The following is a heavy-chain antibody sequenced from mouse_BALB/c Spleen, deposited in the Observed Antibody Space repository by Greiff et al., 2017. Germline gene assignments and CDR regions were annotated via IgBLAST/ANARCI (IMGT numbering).Heavy chain of an antibody. D-gene: IGHD2-4*01. CDR3: ARGEITPFAY. J-gene: IGHJ3*01. CDR2: ISSGGST. CDR1: GFTFSSYA. V-gene: IGHV5-6-5*01. Sequence: DVKLVESGGGLVKPGGSLKLSCAASGFTFSSYAMSWVRQTPEKRLEWVASISSGGSTYYPDSVKGRFTISRDNARNILYLQMSSLRSEDTAMYYCARGEITPFAYWGQGTLVTVSA.